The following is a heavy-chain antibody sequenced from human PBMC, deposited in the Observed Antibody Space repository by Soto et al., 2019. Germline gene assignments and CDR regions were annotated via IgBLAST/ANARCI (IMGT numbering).Heavy chain of an antibody. J-gene: IGHJ6*02. D-gene: IGHD2-2*01. CDR3: TTDSADIVVVPATFGMDV. V-gene: IGHV3-15*01. CDR1: GVTFSNAW. CDR2: IKSITDGGTT. Sequence: GVSRRLSCAASGVTFSNAWMSWVSHAPGKGLEWVGRIKSITDGGTTDYAAPVKGRFTISRDDSKDTLYLQINNLRTEDTAVYHCTTDSADIVVVPATFGMDVWGQGTTVTVSS.